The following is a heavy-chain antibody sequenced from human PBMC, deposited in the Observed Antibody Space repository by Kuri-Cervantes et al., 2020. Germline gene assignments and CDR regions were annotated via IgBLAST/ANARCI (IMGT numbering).Heavy chain of an antibody. V-gene: IGHV3-9*01. Sequence: SLKISCAASGFTLHNYAMHWVRQAPGKGLEWVSGISWNSGSIGYADSVKGRFTISRDNAKNSLYLQMNSLRAEDTALYYCAKDIDRVAAAGRGAFDIWGQGTMVTVSS. CDR3: AKDIDRVAAAGRGAFDI. D-gene: IGHD6-13*01. CDR2: ISWNSGSI. CDR1: GFTLHNYA. J-gene: IGHJ3*02.